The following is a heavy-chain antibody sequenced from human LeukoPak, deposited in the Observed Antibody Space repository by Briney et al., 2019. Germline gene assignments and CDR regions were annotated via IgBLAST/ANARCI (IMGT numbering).Heavy chain of an antibody. CDR1: GFTFSSYS. V-gene: IGHV3-21*01. Sequence: GGSLRLSCAASGFTFSSYSMNWVRQAPGKGLEWVSSISSSSSYIYYADSVKGRFTISGDNAKNSLYLQMNSLRAEDTAVYYCARVVIMVRGATTQYYFDYWGQETLVTVSS. CDR2: ISSSSSYI. D-gene: IGHD3-10*01. J-gene: IGHJ4*02. CDR3: ARVVIMVRGATTQYYFDY.